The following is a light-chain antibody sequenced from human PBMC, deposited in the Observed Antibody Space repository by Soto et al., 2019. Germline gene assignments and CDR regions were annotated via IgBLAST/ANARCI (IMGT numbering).Light chain of an antibody. J-gene: IGKJ1*01. CDR3: QKSYGTPRT. CDR2: LAS. CDR1: QSIATY. V-gene: IGKV1-39*01. Sequence: DIQMTQSPSSLSTSVGDRVTITCRASQSIATYLNWYQQKPGKAPKLLIYLASALQSGVPSRFNCNGSGTDFTLTISRLQPEDFATYYCQKSYGTPRTFGQGTRVEIK.